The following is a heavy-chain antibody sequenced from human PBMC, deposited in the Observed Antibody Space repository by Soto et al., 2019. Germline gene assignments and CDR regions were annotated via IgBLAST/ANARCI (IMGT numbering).Heavy chain of an antibody. CDR3: ARGGASSKWFAP. CDR1: GGSITSGGSF. CDR2: IGYSGAT. V-gene: IGHV4-31*03. J-gene: IGHJ5*02. Sequence: VHLQESGPGLVRPSQTLSLTCTVSGGSITSGGSFWSWIRQHPGKGPEWIAFIGYSGATSYNPSLASRVTISADTYKSQFSLNLRSVTAADTAVYYCARGGASSKWFAPWGQGTLVTVSS. D-gene: IGHD2-15*01.